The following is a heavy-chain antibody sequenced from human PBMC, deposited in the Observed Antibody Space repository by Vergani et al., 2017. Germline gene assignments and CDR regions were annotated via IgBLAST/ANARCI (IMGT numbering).Heavy chain of an antibody. V-gene: IGHV1-69*01. D-gene: IGHD3-9*01. CDR2: IIPIFGTA. J-gene: IGHJ6*02. Sequence: QVQLVQSGAEVKKPGSSVKVSCKASGGTFSSYAISWVRQAPGQGLEWMGGIIPIFGTANYAQKFQGRVTITADESTSTAYMERSSLRSEDTAVYYCARGQDDILTGRWAYYYYGMDVWGQGTTVTVSS. CDR1: GGTFSSYA. CDR3: ARGQDDILTGRWAYYYYGMDV.